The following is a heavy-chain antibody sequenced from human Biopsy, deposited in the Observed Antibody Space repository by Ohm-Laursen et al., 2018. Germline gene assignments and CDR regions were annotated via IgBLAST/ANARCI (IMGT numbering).Heavy chain of an antibody. Sequence: SETLSLTCEVYGKTFSDYYWSWIRQPSGKGLEWIGQINQSGRTNYNPSLKSRVNISADKSNNRFSLKLTSVTSADTAVYFCGNEVHGRDYWGLGALVTVSS. CDR1: GKTFSDYY. V-gene: IGHV4-34*08. J-gene: IGHJ4*02. D-gene: IGHD2-15*01. CDR3: GNEVHGRDY. CDR2: INQSGRT.